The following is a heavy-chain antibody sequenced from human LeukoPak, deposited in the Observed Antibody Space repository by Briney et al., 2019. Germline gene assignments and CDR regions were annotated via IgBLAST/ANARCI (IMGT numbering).Heavy chain of an antibody. CDR3: AKAADLAVAGTYFDDY. CDR2: IRYDGNNK. Sequence: PGGSLRLSCAASGFTFSSYGMHWVRQAPGKGLEWVAFIRYDGNNKYYADSVKGRFTISRDNSKNTLYLQMNSLRAEDTAVYYCAKAADLAVAGTYFDDYWGQGTLVTVSS. D-gene: IGHD6-19*01. CDR1: GFTFSSYG. V-gene: IGHV3-30*02. J-gene: IGHJ4*02.